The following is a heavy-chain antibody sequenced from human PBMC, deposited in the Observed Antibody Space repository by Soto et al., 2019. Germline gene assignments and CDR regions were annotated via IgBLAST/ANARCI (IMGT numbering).Heavy chain of an antibody. V-gene: IGHV1-46*01. CDR1: GYTFTSYY. Sequence: ASVKVSFKASGYTFTSYYMHWGRQAPGQGLEWMGITNPSGGSTSYAQKFQGRVTMTRDTSTSTVYMELSSLRSEDTAVYYCTRIGGGRGWFDPWGQGTLVTVSS. CDR3: TRIGGGRGWFDP. CDR2: TNPSGGST. D-gene: IGHD2-15*01. J-gene: IGHJ5*02.